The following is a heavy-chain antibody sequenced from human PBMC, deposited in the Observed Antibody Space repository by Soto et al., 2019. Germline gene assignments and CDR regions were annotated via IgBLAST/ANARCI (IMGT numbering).Heavy chain of an antibody. CDR3: APPYYDSSGS. J-gene: IGHJ5*02. CDR2: ISYDGSNK. D-gene: IGHD3-22*01. V-gene: IGHV3-30*03. Sequence: QVQLVESGGGVVQPGRSLRLSCAASGFTFSSYGMHWVRQAPGKGLEWVAVISYDGSNKYYADSVKGRFTISRDNSKNTLYLQMNSLRAEDTAVYYWAPPYYDSSGSWGQGTLVTVSS. CDR1: GFTFSSYG.